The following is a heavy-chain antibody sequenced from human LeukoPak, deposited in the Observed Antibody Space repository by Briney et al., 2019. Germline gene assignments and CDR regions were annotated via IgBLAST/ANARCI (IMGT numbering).Heavy chain of an antibody. J-gene: IGHJ4*02. CDR3: VRDGELTY. CDR2: IYNSGST. V-gene: IGHV4-59*01. CDR1: GVSISIYY. Sequence: SETLSLTCTVSGVSISIYYWSWIRQPPGKGLEWIGYIYNSGSTNYNPSLRSRVTISVDTSKNQFSLKLNSVTAADTAVYYCVRDGELTYWSQGTLVTVSS. D-gene: IGHD1-26*01.